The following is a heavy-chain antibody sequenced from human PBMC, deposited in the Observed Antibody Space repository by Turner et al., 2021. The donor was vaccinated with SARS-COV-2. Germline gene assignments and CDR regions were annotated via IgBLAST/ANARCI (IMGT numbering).Heavy chain of an antibody. CDR1: GFVVSSNS. V-gene: IGHV3-53*02. J-gene: IGHJ6*02. CDR3: ARPFGTAVVPPS. Sequence: EVQLVETGGGLSQPGGSLRLSCAASGFVVSSNSMNWVRQAPGKGLEWISVIYSGGSTYYAYSVKGRFTISRDSSKNTLYLQMNSLRAEDTAVYYCARPFGTAVVPPSWGQGTTVTVSS. D-gene: IGHD2-2*01. CDR2: IYSGGST.